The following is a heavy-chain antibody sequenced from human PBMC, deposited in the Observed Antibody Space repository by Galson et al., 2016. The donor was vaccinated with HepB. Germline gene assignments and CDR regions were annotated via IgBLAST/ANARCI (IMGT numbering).Heavy chain of an antibody. CDR3: AKDGRIYCSSASCHDHFHY. D-gene: IGHD2-2*01. CDR2: ISSFSSYT. V-gene: IGHV3-11*06. CDR1: GFTFSDYY. Sequence: SLRLSCAASGFTFSDYYMTWIRQAPGKGLECISYISSFSSYTNYADSVKGRFTISRDNAKNSLFLQMNSLRAEDTAVYYCAKDGRIYCSSASCHDHFHYWGQGTLVTVSS. J-gene: IGHJ4*02.